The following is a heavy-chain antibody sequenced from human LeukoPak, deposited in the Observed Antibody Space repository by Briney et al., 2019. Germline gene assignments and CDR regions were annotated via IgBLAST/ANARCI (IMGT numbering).Heavy chain of an antibody. V-gene: IGHV4-59*12. CDR1: GGSINNYY. J-gene: IGHJ6*02. CDR3: ARVERSRVATTTTTVYYHYMDV. CDR2: IYYSGST. D-gene: IGHD5-12*01. Sequence: SETLSLTCTVTGGSINNYYWTWIRQPPGKGLEWIGYIYYSGSTNSNPSLKSRLSISVDTSNNQLSLKLSSVTAADTAVYYCARVERSRVATTTTTVYYHYMDVWGQGTTVTVSS.